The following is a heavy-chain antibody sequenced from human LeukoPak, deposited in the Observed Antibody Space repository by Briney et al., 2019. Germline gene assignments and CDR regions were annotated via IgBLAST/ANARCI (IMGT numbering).Heavy chain of an antibody. J-gene: IGHJ5*02. CDR1: GFTFSSYA. Sequence: PGGSLRLSCAASGFTFSSYAMSWVRQAPGKGLEWVSAISGSGGSTYYADSVKGRFTISRDNSKNTLYLQMDSLRVEDSGVYYCARDVTARPRWFDPWGQGTLVSVSS. CDR2: ISGSGGST. D-gene: IGHD6-6*01. V-gene: IGHV3-23*01. CDR3: ARDVTARPRWFDP.